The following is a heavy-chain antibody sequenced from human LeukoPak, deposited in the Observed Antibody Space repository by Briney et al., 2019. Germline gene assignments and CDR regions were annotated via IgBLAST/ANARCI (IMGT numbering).Heavy chain of an antibody. CDR2: IYYSGST. CDR3: ARNVENIVVVPAASQVPYYYYYGMDV. V-gene: IGHV4-59*01. D-gene: IGHD2-2*01. CDR1: GGSISSYY. J-gene: IGHJ6*02. Sequence: PSETPSLTCTVSGGSISSYYWSWIRQPPGKGLEWIGYIYYSGSTNYNPSLKSRVTISVDTSKNQFSLKLSSVTAADTAVYYCARNVENIVVVPAASQVPYYYYYGMDVWGQGTTVTVSS.